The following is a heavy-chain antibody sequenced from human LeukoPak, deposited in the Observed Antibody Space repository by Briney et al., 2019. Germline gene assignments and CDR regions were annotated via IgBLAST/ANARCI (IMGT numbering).Heavy chain of an antibody. Sequence: ASVKVSCKASGYTFTSYDINWVRQATGQGLEWMGWINPNSGGTNYAQKFQGRVTMTRDTSISTAYMELSRLRSDDTAVYYCARLQDLSYWGQGTLVTVSS. CDR3: ARLQDLSY. CDR2: INPNSGGT. J-gene: IGHJ4*02. V-gene: IGHV1-2*02. D-gene: IGHD2-15*01. CDR1: GYTFTSYD.